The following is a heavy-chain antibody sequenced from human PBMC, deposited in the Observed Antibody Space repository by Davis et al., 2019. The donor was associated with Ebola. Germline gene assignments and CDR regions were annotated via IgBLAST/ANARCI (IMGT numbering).Heavy chain of an antibody. V-gene: IGHV3-15*01. CDR1: GFTFSNAW. CDR3: ARDRDFWSGYPSYGMDV. CDR2: IKSKTDGGTT. D-gene: IGHD3-3*01. J-gene: IGHJ6*02. Sequence: GGSLRLSCAASGFTFSNAWMTWVRQAPGKGLEWVGRIKSKTDGGTTDYAAPVKGRFTISRDDSKNTLYLQMNSLRAEDTAVYYCARDRDFWSGYPSYGMDVWGQGTTVTVSS.